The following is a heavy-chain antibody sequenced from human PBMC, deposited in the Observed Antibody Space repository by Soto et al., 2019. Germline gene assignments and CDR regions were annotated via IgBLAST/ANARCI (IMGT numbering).Heavy chain of an antibody. Sequence: ASVKVSCKASGYTFTGYYMHWVRQAPGQGLEWMGWISANSGSTNYAQKLQGRVTMTRDTSTSTAYMELRSLRSDDTAVYYCARGYYSSSWYTYFDYWGQGTLVTVSS. J-gene: IGHJ4*02. CDR3: ARGYYSSSWYTYFDY. CDR1: GYTFTGYY. D-gene: IGHD6-13*01. V-gene: IGHV1-18*04. CDR2: ISANSGST.